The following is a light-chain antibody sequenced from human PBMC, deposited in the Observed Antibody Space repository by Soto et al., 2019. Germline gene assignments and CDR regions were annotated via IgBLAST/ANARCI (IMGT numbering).Light chain of an antibody. V-gene: IGKV1-5*03. CDR1: QSIINW. Sequence: DIQMTQSPSPLSASVGDRVTITCQASQSIINWLGWYQQKPGKAPKLLIYKASSLESGAPSRFSGSGSGTDFTLTINRLQPDDFATYYCQQYNSLPWTFGQGTKVDIK. CDR3: QQYNSLPWT. J-gene: IGKJ1*01. CDR2: KAS.